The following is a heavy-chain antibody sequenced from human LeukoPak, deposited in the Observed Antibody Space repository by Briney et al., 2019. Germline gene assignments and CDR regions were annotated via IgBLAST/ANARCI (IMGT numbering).Heavy chain of an antibody. CDR2: ISSSGSTI. D-gene: IGHD2-2*01. Sequence: GGSLRLSCAASGFTFSSYEMNWVRQAPGKGLEWVSYISSSGSTIYYADSVKGRFTISRDNAKNSLYLQMNSLRAEDTAVYYCASSFYCSSTSCYVPPPFDYWGQGTLVTVSS. V-gene: IGHV3-48*03. CDR1: GFTFSSYE. J-gene: IGHJ4*02. CDR3: ASSFYCSSTSCYVPPPFDY.